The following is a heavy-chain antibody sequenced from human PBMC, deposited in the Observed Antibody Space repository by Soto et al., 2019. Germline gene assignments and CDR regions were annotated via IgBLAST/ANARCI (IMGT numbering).Heavy chain of an antibody. CDR1: GGSISSSSYY. Sequence: LPETLSLTCTVSGGSISSSSYYWGWIRQPPGKELEWIGSIYYSGSTYYNPSLKSRVTISVDTSKNQFPLKLSSVTAADTAVYYCARARSTSCYDLDYWGQGTLVTVSS. D-gene: IGHD2-2*01. J-gene: IGHJ4*02. CDR2: IYYSGST. CDR3: ARARSTSCYDLDY. V-gene: IGHV4-39*01.